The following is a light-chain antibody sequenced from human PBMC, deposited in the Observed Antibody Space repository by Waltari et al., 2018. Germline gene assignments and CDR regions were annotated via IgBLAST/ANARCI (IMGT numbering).Light chain of an antibody. Sequence: QSVLTQPPSVSAAPGQKVTISCPGSSSNIGHNHVSWYQQFPGTAPKLLMYDNNKRPSGIPDRFSGSKSGTSATLGITGLQTGDEADYYCGTWDSSLSAVVFGGGTKLTVL. CDR3: GTWDSSLSAVV. CDR2: DNN. J-gene: IGLJ2*01. CDR1: SSNIGHNH. V-gene: IGLV1-51*01.